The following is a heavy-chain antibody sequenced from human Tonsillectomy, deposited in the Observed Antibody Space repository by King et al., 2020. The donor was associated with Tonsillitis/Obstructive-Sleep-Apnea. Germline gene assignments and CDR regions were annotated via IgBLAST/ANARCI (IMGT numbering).Heavy chain of an antibody. CDR1: GYSFSNYW. D-gene: IGHD1-1*01. V-gene: IGHV5-51*01. CDR2: IYPGDSET. J-gene: IGHJ5*02. Sequence: QLVQSGPEVKKPGESLKISCQGSGYSFSNYWIGWVRQMPGKGLEWMGIIYPGDSETRYSPSFQGQVTISVDKSINTAYLQWSSLKASDTAMYYCARPKGSSRPGEFDPWGQGTLVTVSS. CDR3: ARPKGSSRPGEFDP.